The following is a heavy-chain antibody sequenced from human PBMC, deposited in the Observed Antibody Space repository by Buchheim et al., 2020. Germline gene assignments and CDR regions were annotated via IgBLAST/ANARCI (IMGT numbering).Heavy chain of an antibody. V-gene: IGHV3-74*01. CDR3: ARDIVSCSGGSCYWNYYYGMDV. CDR2: INSDGSST. D-gene: IGHD2-15*01. CDR1: GFTFSSYW. J-gene: IGHJ6*02. Sequence: EVQLVESGGGLVQPGGSLRLSCAASGFTFSSYWMHWDRQAPGKGLVWVSRINSDGSSTSYADSVKGRFTISRDNAKNTLYLQMNSLRAEDTAVYYCARDIVSCSGGSCYWNYYYGMDVWGQGTT.